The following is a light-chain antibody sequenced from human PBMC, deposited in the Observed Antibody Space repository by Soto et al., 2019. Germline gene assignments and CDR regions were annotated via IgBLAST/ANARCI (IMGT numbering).Light chain of an antibody. CDR2: GAS. CDR1: QSISSSY. J-gene: IGKJ1*01. Sequence: EIVLSHSPSTLSLSPGQRTTLSVIASQSISSSYLAWYQQKPGQAPRLLVYGASSRATGIADRFSGSGSGTDFTLTISRLEPEDFAVYYCQQYGSSRTSGQGAKV. V-gene: IGKV3-20*01. CDR3: QQYGSSRT.